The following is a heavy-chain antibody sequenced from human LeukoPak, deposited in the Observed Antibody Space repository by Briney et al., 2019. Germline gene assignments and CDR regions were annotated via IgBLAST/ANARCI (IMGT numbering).Heavy chain of an antibody. V-gene: IGHV3-23*01. CDR2: ISGSGGGT. CDR3: AKGDFYADYPYGMDV. Sequence: GGTLRLSCAASGFTFTSYAMSWVRQAPGEGLEWVSAISGSGGGTYYADSVKGRFTISRDNSKNTLYLQMNSLRAEDTAVYDCAKGDFYADYPYGMDVWGQGTTVTVSS. CDR1: GFTFTSYA. D-gene: IGHD3-3*01. J-gene: IGHJ6*02.